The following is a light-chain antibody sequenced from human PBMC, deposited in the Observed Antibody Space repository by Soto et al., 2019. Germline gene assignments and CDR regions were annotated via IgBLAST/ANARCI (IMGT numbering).Light chain of an antibody. CDR1: SSDVGNYNL. V-gene: IGLV2-23*02. J-gene: IGLJ2*01. Sequence: QSVLTQPASVSGSPGQSITISCTGTSSDVGNYNLVSWYQQHPGKAPKLIIYATSKRPSGVSNRYSGSKSGNTASLSISGLQAEEEANYYCCSYAGSKTFTFGGGTKVTVL. CDR2: ATS. CDR3: CSYAGSKTFT.